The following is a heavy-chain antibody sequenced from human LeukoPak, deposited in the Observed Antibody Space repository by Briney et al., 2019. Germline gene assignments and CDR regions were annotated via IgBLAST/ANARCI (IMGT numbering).Heavy chain of an antibody. J-gene: IGHJ4*02. CDR3: ARDAEFNCGGDCFDY. CDR1: GGTFSSYA. Sequence: GASVKVSCKASGGTFSSYAISWVRQAPGQGLDWMGRIIPIFGTANYAQKFQGRVTITTDESTSTAYMELSSLRSEDTAVYYCARDAEFNCGGDCFDYWGQGTLVTVSS. D-gene: IGHD2-21*01. CDR2: IIPIFGTA. V-gene: IGHV1-69*05.